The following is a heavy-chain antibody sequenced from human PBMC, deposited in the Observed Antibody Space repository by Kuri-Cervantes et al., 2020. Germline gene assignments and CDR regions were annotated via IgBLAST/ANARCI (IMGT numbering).Heavy chain of an antibody. CDR1: GFTFSSYS. CDR3: ARVWRWAAAYWFDP. J-gene: IGHJ5*02. D-gene: IGHD6-13*01. Sequence: GGSLRLSCAASGFTFSSYSMNWVRQAPGKGLEWVSSISSSSSYIYYAGSVKGRFTISRDNAKNSLYLQMNSLRAEDTAVYYCARVWRWAAAYWFDPWGQGTLVTVSS. CDR2: ISSSSSYI. V-gene: IGHV3-21*04.